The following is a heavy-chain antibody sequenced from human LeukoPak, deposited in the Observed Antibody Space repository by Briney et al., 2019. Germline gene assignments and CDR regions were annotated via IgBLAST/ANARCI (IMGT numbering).Heavy chain of an antibody. J-gene: IGHJ5*02. CDR1: GGSFSGYY. CDR2: INQSGST. V-gene: IGHV4-34*01. Sequence: SETLSLTCAVYGGSFSGYYWSWIRQPPGKGLEWIGEINQSGSTNYNPSLKSRVTISVDTSKNQFSLKLSSVTAADTAVYYCARGDVVVVAAAQNYNWFDPWGQGTLVTVSS. D-gene: IGHD2-15*01. CDR3: ARGDVVVVAAAQNYNWFDP.